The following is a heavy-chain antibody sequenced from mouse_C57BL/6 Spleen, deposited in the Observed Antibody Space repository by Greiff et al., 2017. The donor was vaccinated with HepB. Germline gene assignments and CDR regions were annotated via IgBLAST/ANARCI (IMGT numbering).Heavy chain of an antibody. CDR1: GFTFSDYG. V-gene: IGHV5-17*01. CDR2: ISSGSSTI. D-gene: IGHD1-1*01. CDR3: ARGGRYYGSSYNVDY. J-gene: IGHJ2*01. Sequence: EVQRVESGGGLVKPGGSLKLSCAASGFTFSDYGMHWVRQAPEKGLEWVAYISSGSSTIYYADTVKGRFTISRDNAKNTLFLQRTSLRSEDTAMYYCARGGRYYGSSYNVDYWGQGTTLTVSS.